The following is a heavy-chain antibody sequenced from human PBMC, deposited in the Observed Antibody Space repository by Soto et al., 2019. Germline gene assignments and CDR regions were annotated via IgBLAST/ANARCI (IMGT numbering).Heavy chain of an antibody. J-gene: IGHJ4*02. CDR1: GGTFKMYA. V-gene: IGHV1-69*01. D-gene: IGHD3-16*02. CDR3: TRSIGSGGVIGGFDY. CDR2: IIPILDKP. Sequence: QVQLVQSGAEVREPGSAVKVSCKASGGTFKMYAMHWVRQAPGQGLEWMGGIIPILDKPTYAQKFQGRVTITLDDSTATAYMELSSLRSGDTAVYYCTRSIGSGGVIGGFDYWGQGTLVTVSS.